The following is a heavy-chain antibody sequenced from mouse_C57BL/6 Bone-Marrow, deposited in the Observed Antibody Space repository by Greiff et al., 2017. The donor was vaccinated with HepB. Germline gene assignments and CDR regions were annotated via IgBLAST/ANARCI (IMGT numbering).Heavy chain of an antibody. D-gene: IGHD4-1*01. CDR2: ISSGGSYT. Sequence: EVKLMESGGDLVKPGGSLKLSCAASGFTFSSYGMSWVRQTPDKRLEWVATISSGGSYTYYPDSVKGRFTISRDNAKNTLYLQMSSLKSEDTAMYYCARLGRRYAMDYWGQGTSVTVSS. CDR1: GFTFSSYG. J-gene: IGHJ4*01. V-gene: IGHV5-6*01. CDR3: ARLGRRYAMDY.